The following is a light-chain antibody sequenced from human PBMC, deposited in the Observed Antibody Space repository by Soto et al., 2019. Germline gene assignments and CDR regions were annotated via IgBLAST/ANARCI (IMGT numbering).Light chain of an antibody. Sequence: EIVLTQSPGTLSLSPGKRATLSCRASQSVSSSSLAWYQQKPGQAPRLLIYGASSRATTIPDRFSGSGSETDFTLTISRLEPEDFAVYFCQQYGSSPSFGGGTKVEIK. J-gene: IGKJ4*01. CDR3: QQYGSSPS. CDR2: GAS. CDR1: QSVSSSS. V-gene: IGKV3-20*01.